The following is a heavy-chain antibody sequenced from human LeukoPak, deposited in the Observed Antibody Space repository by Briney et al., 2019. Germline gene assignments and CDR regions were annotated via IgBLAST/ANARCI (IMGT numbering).Heavy chain of an antibody. CDR2: IKQDGSEK. CDR1: GFTFSSYY. D-gene: IGHD3-9*01. CDR3: ARRLVIMAQSSSYGMDV. J-gene: IGHJ6*02. Sequence: GGSLRLSCAGSGFTFSSYYMSRVRQAPGKWLEPVANIKQDGSEKYYVDSVKGRFTISRDNAKNSLYLQMSSLRAEDTAVYYCARRLVIMAQSSSYGMDVCGQGTTVTVSS. V-gene: IGHV3-7*01.